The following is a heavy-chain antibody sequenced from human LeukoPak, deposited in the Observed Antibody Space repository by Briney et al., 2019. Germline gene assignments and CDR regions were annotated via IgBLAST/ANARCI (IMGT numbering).Heavy chain of an antibody. Sequence: GESLKISCKGSGYSFTSYWIGWVRQMPGKGLEWMGIIYPGDSDTRYSPSFQGQVTISADKSISTAYLQWSSLKASDTAMCYCARWSENIVGATGYFDYWGQGTLVTVSS. CDR3: ARWSENIVGATGYFDY. CDR1: GYSFTSYW. V-gene: IGHV5-51*01. J-gene: IGHJ4*02. D-gene: IGHD1-26*01. CDR2: IYPGDSDT.